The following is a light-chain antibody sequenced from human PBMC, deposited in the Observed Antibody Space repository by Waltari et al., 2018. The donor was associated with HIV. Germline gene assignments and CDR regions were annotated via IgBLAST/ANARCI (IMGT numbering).Light chain of an antibody. CDR2: EVS. J-gene: IGLJ2*01. V-gene: IGLV2-14*01. Sequence: QSALTQPAYVSGSPGQSLTISCTGTSSDVGGYNYVSWYQQPPCKAPKLMIYEVSNRPSGVSNRFSGSKSGNTASLTISGLQAEDEADYYCSSYTSASTLVLFGG. CDR1: SSDVGGYNY. CDR3: SSYTSASTLVL.